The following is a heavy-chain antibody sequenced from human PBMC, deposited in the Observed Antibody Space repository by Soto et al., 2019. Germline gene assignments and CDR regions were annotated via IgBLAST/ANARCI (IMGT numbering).Heavy chain of an antibody. Sequence: PSETMCVTCTIYGGSISGYYWSWLRQTTGKGLEWIGEINHSGSTNYNPSLKSRVTISADTSKNQFSLKLSSVTAADTAVYYCARGSSIAGLYYGMDVWGQGTTVTVSS. CDR2: INHSGST. V-gene: IGHV4-34*01. CDR1: GGSISGYY. CDR3: ARGSSIAGLYYGMDV. J-gene: IGHJ6*02. D-gene: IGHD6-6*01.